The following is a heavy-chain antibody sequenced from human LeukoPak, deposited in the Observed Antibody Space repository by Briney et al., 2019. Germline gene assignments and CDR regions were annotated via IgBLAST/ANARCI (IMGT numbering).Heavy chain of an antibody. Sequence: GGSLRLSCAASGFTFSSYAMSWVRQAPGKGLEWVANIHQDGSEKYYVDSVKGRFTISRDNAKNSLYLQMNSLRVEDTAVYYCARDGLVESGYYDSSGYYPYSWGQGTLVTVSS. V-gene: IGHV3-7*04. CDR2: IHQDGSEK. CDR1: GFTFSSYA. J-gene: IGHJ4*02. D-gene: IGHD3-22*01. CDR3: ARDGLVESGYYDSSGYYPYS.